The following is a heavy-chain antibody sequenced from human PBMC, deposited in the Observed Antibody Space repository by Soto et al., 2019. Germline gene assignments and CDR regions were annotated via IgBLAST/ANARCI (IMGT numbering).Heavy chain of an antibody. V-gene: IGHV1-46*01. J-gene: IGHJ4*02. D-gene: IGHD6-6*01. Sequence: GASVKVSCKASGYTFTSYYMHWVRQAPGQGLEWMGIINPSGGSTSYAQKFQGRVTMTRDTSTSTVYMELRSLRSDDTAVYYCARDGAARRPRNDYWGQGTLVTVSS. CDR1: GYTFTSYY. CDR2: INPSGGST. CDR3: ARDGAARRPRNDY.